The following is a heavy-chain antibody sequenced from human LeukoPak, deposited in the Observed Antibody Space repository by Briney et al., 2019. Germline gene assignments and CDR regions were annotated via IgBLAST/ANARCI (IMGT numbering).Heavy chain of an antibody. CDR1: GFTFSNYW. CDR2: IKSDGSST. J-gene: IGHJ4*02. V-gene: IGHV3-74*01. D-gene: IGHD3-3*01. CDR3: ARGEYYDFWSGRLGPDY. Sequence: GGSLRLSCAASGFTFSNYWMHWVRQAPGKGLVWVSRIKSDGSSTDYADSVKGRFTISRDNAKNTLYLQMNSLRAEDTAVYYCARGEYYDFWSGRLGPDYWGQGTLVTVSS.